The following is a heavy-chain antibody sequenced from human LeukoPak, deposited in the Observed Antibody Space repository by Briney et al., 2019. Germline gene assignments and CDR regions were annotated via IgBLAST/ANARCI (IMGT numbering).Heavy chain of an antibody. D-gene: IGHD3-10*01. CDR2: INPSGGST. CDR3: ARDLYGSGSYKPFDY. J-gene: IGHJ4*02. CDR1: GYTFTSYY. Sequence: ASVKVSCKASGYTFTSYYMHWVRHAPGQGLEWMGIINPSGGSTSYAQKFQGRVTMTRDTSTSTVYMELSSLRSEDTAVYYCARDLYGSGSYKPFDYWGQGTLVTVSS. V-gene: IGHV1-46*01.